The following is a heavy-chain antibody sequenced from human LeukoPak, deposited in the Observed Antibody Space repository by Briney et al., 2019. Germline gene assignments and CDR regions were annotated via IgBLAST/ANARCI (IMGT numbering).Heavy chain of an antibody. CDR2: ISAYNGNT. CDR3: ARAPYDYVWGSYGPEGE. J-gene: IGHJ4*02. CDR1: GYTFTSYG. D-gene: IGHD3-16*01. V-gene: IGHV1-18*01. Sequence: ASVKVSCKASGYTFTSYGISWVRQAPGQGLEWMGWISAYNGNTNYAQKLQGRVTMTTDTSTSTAYMELRRLRSDDTAVYYCARAPYDYVWGSYGPEGEWGQGTLVTVSS.